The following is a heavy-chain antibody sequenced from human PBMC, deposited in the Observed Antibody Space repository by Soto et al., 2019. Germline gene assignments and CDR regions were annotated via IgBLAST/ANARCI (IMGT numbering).Heavy chain of an antibody. J-gene: IGHJ6*03. CDR1: GFTLSNYE. CDR2: ISNNGAHT. Sequence: ESGGGLVQPGGSLRLSCAASGFTLSNYEMHWVRQAPGKGLEYVSGISNNGAHTDYAKSVKARFTISRDNSENTLYLQMGSLIAEDMALYYCARRGYGSRWPNVCMYVWGKGTTVTVS. CDR3: ARRGYGSRWPNVCMYV. V-gene: IGHV3-64*01. D-gene: IGHD6-13*01.